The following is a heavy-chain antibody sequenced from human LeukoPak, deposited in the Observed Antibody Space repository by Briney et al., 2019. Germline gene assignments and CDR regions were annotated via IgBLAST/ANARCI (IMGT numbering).Heavy chain of an antibody. J-gene: IGHJ3*02. D-gene: IGHD3-10*01. Sequence: RGSLRLSCAASGFTFSSYWMHWVRQAPGKGLLWVSRINSDGSSASYADSVKGRFTISRDNAKNTLYLQMNSLRAEDTAVYYCASGSSMVRGAPGDDAFDIWGQGTMVTVSS. CDR2: INSDGSSA. CDR3: ASGSSMVRGAPGDDAFDI. V-gene: IGHV3-74*01. CDR1: GFTFSSYW.